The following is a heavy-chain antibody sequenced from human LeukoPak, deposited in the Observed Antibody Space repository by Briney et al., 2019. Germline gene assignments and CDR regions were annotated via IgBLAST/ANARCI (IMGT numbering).Heavy chain of an antibody. CDR1: GFTFSNYG. Sequence: GGSLRLSCVASGFTFSNYGMSWVRQAPGKGLEWVSGITGSGGSTYYADSVRGRFTISRDNSKNTLNLQMNRLRAEDSAVYYCAKEEIIVGGSFDYWGQGTLVTVSS. V-gene: IGHV3-23*01. CDR3: AKEEIIVGGSFDY. CDR2: ITGSGGST. D-gene: IGHD2/OR15-2a*01. J-gene: IGHJ4*02.